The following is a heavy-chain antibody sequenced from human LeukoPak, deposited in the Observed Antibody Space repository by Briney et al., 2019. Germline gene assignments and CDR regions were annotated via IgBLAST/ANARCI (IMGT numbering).Heavy chain of an antibody. CDR2: IYPRDGST. V-gene: IGHV1-46*01. J-gene: IGHJ4*02. CDR3: ARDQEGFDY. Sequence: ASVTVSCKASGYTFTNNYLHWVRQAPGQGLEWMGMIYPRDGSTSYAQNFQGRVTVTRDTSTTTVHMELWGLRSEDTAVYHCARDQEGFDYWGQGTVVTVSS. CDR1: GYTFTNNY.